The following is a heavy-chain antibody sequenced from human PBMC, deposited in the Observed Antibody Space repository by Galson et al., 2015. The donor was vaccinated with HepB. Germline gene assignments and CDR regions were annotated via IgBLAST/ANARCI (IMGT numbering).Heavy chain of an antibody. D-gene: IGHD1-14*01. J-gene: IGHJ4*02. Sequence: SLRLSCAASGFTVSSNYMSWVRQAPGKGLEWVSVIYSGGSTYYADSVKGRFTISRDNSKNTLYPQMNSLRAEDTAVYYCARVYPDSMGWTFDYWGQGTLVTVSS. V-gene: IGHV3-53*01. CDR2: IYSGGST. CDR1: GFTVSSNY. CDR3: ARVYPDSMGWTFDY.